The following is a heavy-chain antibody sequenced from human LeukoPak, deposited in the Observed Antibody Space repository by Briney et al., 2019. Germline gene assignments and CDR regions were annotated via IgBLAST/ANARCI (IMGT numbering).Heavy chain of an antibody. Sequence: GGSLRLSCAASGFTFSSYAMSWFRQAPGKGLEWVSAISGSGGSTYYADSVKGRFTISRDNSKNTLYLQMNSLRAEDTAVYYCANVMTTVTNVSYWGQGTLVTVSS. J-gene: IGHJ4*02. CDR3: ANVMTTVTNVSY. CDR1: GFTFSSYA. D-gene: IGHD4-17*01. V-gene: IGHV3-23*01. CDR2: ISGSGGST.